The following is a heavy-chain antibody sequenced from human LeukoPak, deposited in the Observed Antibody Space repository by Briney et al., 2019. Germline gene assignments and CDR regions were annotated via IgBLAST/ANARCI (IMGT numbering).Heavy chain of an antibody. D-gene: IGHD2-2*01. CDR3: AKTASPTPQYYYYMDV. Sequence: GGSLRLSCAASGFTFSNYAMNWVRQAPGKGLEWVSAISGGGGSTFYVDSVKGRFTISRDDSKNTLHLQMNSLRADGTAVYYCAKTASPTPQYYYYMDVWGKGTTVTISS. V-gene: IGHV3-23*01. J-gene: IGHJ6*03. CDR1: GFTFSNYA. CDR2: ISGGGGST.